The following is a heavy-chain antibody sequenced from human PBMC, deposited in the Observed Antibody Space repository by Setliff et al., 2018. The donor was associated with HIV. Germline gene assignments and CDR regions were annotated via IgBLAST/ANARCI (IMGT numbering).Heavy chain of an antibody. Sequence: SETLSLTCAVFGGSFTDYYWIWIRQPPGKGLEWIGEINHSGSTHYNPSLKSRFIISVDTSKNQFSLRLNSVTAADTAVYYCARDGIYDYSNYVDAFDIWGQGTMVTVSS. CDR3: ARDGIYDYSNYVDAFDI. CDR1: GGSFTDYY. J-gene: IGHJ3*02. V-gene: IGHV4-34*01. CDR2: INHSGST. D-gene: IGHD4-4*01.